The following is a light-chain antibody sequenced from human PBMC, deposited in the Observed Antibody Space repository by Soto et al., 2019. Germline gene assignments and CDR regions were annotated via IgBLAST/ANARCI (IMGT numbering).Light chain of an antibody. CDR3: CSYAGSSTAYV. CDR2: EVS. CDR1: SSDVGSYNL. V-gene: IGLV2-23*02. Sequence: QSALTQPASVSGSPGHSITISCTGTSSDVGSYNLVSWYQQHPGKAPKLMIYEVSKRPSGVSNRFSGSKSGNTASLTISGLQAEDEADYYCCSYAGSSTAYVFGTGTKLTVL. J-gene: IGLJ1*01.